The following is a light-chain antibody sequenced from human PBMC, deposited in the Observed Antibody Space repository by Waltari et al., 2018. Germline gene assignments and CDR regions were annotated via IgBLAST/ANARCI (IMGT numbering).Light chain of an antibody. V-gene: IGLV2-8*01. CDR2: EVS. J-gene: IGLJ2*01. CDR1: SSDVGGYNY. CDR3: SSYAGSNVV. Sequence: QSALTQPPSASGSPGQSVTISCTGTSSDVGGYNYVSWYQQHPGKVPKFMIYEVSKRPSGVPDRFSGSKSGNTAYLTVSGLQAEDEADYYCSSYAGSNVVFGGGTKLTVL.